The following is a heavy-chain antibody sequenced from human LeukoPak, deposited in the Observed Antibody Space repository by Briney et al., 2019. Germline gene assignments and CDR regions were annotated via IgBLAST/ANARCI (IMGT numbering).Heavy chain of an antibody. Sequence: PGGSLRLSCAASGFTFSSYSMNWVRQAPGKGLEWVSSISSSSSYIYYADSVKGRFTISRDNAKNSLYLQMNSLRAEDTAVYYCAREAAAGTDADAFDIWGQGTMVTVSS. CDR2: ISSSSSYI. D-gene: IGHD6-13*01. CDR1: GFTFSSYS. J-gene: IGHJ3*02. V-gene: IGHV3-21*01. CDR3: AREAAAGTDADAFDI.